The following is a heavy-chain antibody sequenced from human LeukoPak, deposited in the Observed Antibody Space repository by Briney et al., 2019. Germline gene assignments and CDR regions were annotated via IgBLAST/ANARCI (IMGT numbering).Heavy chain of an antibody. CDR3: HYYDSSGSLTYAFDI. V-gene: IGHV1-69*13. J-gene: IGHJ3*02. CDR1: GGTFSSYA. Sequence: GASVTVSCTASGGTFSSYAISWVRQAPGQGLEWMGGIIPIFGTANYAQKFQGRVTITADESTSTAYMELSSLRSEDTAVYYCHYYDSSGSLTYAFDIWGQGTMVTVSS. D-gene: IGHD3-22*01. CDR2: IIPIFGTA.